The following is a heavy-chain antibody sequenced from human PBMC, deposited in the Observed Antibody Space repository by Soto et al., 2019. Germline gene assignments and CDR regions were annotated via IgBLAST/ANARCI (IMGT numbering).Heavy chain of an antibody. CDR3: ATPLQFGELFFDY. CDR2: FDPEDGET. D-gene: IGHD3-10*01. CDR1: LTELS. J-gene: IGHJ4*02. Sequence: LTELSMHWVRQAPGKGLEWMGGFDPEDGETIYAQKFQGRVTMTEDTSTDTAYMELSSLRSEDTAVYYCATPLQFGELFFDYWGQGTLVTVSS. V-gene: IGHV1-24*01.